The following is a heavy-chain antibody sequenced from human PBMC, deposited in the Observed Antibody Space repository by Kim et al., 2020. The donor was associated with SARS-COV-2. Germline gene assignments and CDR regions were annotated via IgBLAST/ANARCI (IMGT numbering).Heavy chain of an antibody. V-gene: IGHV3-74*01. J-gene: IGHJ4*01. CDR3: ARASSTSCFY. CDR2: IYSDGTSA. D-gene: IGHD2-2*01. Sequence: GGSLRLSCAASGFTFSNYWMHWVRLAPGKGLVWVSRIYSDGTSANYADSVKGRFTISRDNAKNTLFLQMNNLTAEDTALYYFARASSTSCFYWGQGTLVTVSS. CDR1: GFTFSNYW.